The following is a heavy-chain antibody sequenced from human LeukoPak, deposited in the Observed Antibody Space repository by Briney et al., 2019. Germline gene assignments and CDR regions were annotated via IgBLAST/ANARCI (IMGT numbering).Heavy chain of an antibody. Sequence: ASVKVSCKASGYTFTSYGISWVRQAPGQGLEWMGWISAYNGNTNYAQKLQGRVTMTTDTPTSTAYMELRSLRSDDTAVYYCARAGTTHYYYGMDVWGQGTTVTVSS. J-gene: IGHJ6*02. CDR1: GYTFTSYG. CDR2: ISAYNGNT. CDR3: ARAGTTHYYYGMDV. V-gene: IGHV1-18*01. D-gene: IGHD1-1*01.